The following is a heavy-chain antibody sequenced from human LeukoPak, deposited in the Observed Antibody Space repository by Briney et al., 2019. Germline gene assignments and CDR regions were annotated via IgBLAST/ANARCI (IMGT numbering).Heavy chain of an antibody. CDR3: ARGDSSGWYYFDY. D-gene: IGHD6-19*01. V-gene: IGHV3-13*04. CDR2: IGTAGDP. J-gene: IGHJ4*02. CDR1: GFTLSSYD. Sequence: RGAPRLSCADPGFTLSSYDMHWVRQATGRGVEWVLAIGTAGDPYYQGSMKRRFTISRENVKNSMYHQMNSLRAGDTAVYYCARGDSSGWYYFDYWGQGTLVTVSS.